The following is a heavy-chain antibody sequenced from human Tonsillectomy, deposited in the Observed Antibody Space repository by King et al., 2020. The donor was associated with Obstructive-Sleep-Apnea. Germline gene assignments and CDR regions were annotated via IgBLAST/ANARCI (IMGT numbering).Heavy chain of an antibody. CDR3: ARDLPGVVVVPAAGGFDP. Sequence: DVQLVESGGGLVKPGGSLRLSCAASGFTFSSYSMNWVRPAPGKGLEWVSSISSSSSYIYYADSVKGRLTISRDNAKNSLYLQMNSLRAEETAVYYCARDLPGVVVVPAAGGFDPWGQGTLVTVSS. V-gene: IGHV3-21*01. J-gene: IGHJ5*02. D-gene: IGHD2-2*01. CDR2: ISSSSSYI. CDR1: GFTFSSYS.